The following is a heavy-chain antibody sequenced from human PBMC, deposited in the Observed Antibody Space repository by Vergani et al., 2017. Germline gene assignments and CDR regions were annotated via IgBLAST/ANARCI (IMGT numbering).Heavy chain of an antibody. Sequence: QVQLQQWGPGLLKPSETLSLTCAVYGRSLSGYYWSWIRLAPGKGLEWIGEINHSGTINYNPTLKSPFNVSIDTSRDHFSLKLRSVSAADTAVCYCARLRVLVVAATPFSYYYDCMDVWGQGTTVTVSS. CDR1: GRSLSGYY. CDR3: ARLRVLVVAATPFSYYYDCMDV. D-gene: IGHD2-15*01. CDR2: INHSGTI. V-gene: IGHV4-34*01. J-gene: IGHJ6*02.